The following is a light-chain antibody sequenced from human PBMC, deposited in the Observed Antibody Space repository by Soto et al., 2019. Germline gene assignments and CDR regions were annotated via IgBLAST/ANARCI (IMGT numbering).Light chain of an antibody. CDR3: MQPLQSWT. Sequence: DIVMTQSPLSLPVTPGEPASISCRSSQSLLHSNGYNYLDWYLQKPGQSPQLLIYLGSNRASGAPDRFSGSRSGTDFTLKISRVEAEDVGVYYCMQPLQSWTFGQGTKVDIK. J-gene: IGKJ1*01. V-gene: IGKV2-28*01. CDR1: QSLLHSNGYNY. CDR2: LGS.